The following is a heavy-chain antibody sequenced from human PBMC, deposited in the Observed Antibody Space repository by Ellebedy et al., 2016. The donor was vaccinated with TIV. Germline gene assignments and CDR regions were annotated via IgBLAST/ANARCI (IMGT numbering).Heavy chain of an antibody. D-gene: IGHD3-22*01. J-gene: IGHJ4*02. Sequence: MPSETLSLTCAISGDSVSSNSAAWNWIRQSPSRGLEWLGRTYYRSKWYNDYAVSVKSRITINPDTSKNQFSLQLNSVTPEDTAVYYCAKAQAPTYYYESSGYWYFDYWGQGTLVTVSS. V-gene: IGHV6-1*01. CDR3: AKAQAPTYYYESSGYWYFDY. CDR1: GDSVSSNSAA. CDR2: TYYRSKWYN.